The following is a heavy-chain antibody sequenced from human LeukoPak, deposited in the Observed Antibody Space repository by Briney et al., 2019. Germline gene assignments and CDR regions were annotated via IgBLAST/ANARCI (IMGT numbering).Heavy chain of an antibody. D-gene: IGHD3-10*01. J-gene: IGHJ4*02. V-gene: IGHV1-46*01. CDR3: VYGSGSYYIIDY. CDR2: INPSGGST. Sequence: ASVKVSCKASGYTFTSYYMHWVRQAPGQGLEWMGIINPSGGSTSYAQKFKGRVTMTRATSTSTVYMELSSLRSEDTAVYYCVYGSGSYYIIDYWGQGTLVTVSS. CDR1: GYTFTSYY.